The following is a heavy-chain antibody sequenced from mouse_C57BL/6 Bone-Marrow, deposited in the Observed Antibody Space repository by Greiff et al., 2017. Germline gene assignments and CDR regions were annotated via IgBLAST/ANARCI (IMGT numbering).Heavy chain of an antibody. J-gene: IGHJ1*03. V-gene: IGHV1-81*01. D-gene: IGHD1-1*01. CDR3: ARGAFYGSSPLYWYFDV. CDR2: IYPRSGNT. CDR1: GYTFTSYG. Sequence: QVQLQQSGAELARPGASVKLSCKASGYTFTSYGISWVKQRTGQGLEWIGEIYPRSGNTYYNEKFKGKATLTADKSSSTAYMELRSLTSEDYAVYFCARGAFYGSSPLYWYFDVWGTGTTVTVSS.